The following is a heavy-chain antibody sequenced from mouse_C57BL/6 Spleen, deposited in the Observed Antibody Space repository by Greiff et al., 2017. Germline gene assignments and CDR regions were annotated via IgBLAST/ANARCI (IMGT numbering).Heavy chain of an antibody. CDR3: STRYWDVSFAY. D-gene: IGHD4-1*01. V-gene: IGHV14-1*01. CDR2: IDPDDGDT. CDR1: GFNIKDYY. J-gene: IGHJ3*01. Sequence: VQLQQPGAELVRPGASVKLSCTASGFNIKDYYMHWVKQRPEQGLEWIGRIDPDDGDTEYAPKFQGKATMTADKSSNTAYLQLSSLTSEDTAVYYCSTRYWDVSFAYWGQGTLVTVSA.